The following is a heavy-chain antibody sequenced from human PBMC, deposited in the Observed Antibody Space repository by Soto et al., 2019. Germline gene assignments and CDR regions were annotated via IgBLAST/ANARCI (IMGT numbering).Heavy chain of an antibody. Sequence: VQLLESGGDLVQPGGSLRLSCVASGLILNNYAMSWVRQAPGKGLEWVSTIGGTDGDSDGVPWYEDSVKGRFTISRDSSANTLFLHMDNLRAEDWALYYCVKRGRNWGAFDFWGQGTTVVVSS. CDR2: IGGTDGDSDGVP. CDR1: GLILNNYA. J-gene: IGHJ3*01. D-gene: IGHD7-27*01. CDR3: VKRGRNWGAFDF. V-gene: IGHV3-23*01.